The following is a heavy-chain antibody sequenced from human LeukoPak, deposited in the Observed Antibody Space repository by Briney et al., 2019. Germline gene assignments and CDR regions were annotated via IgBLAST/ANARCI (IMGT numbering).Heavy chain of an antibody. Sequence: GGSLRLSCAASGFTFSDYWMHWVRQAPGKGLVWVSRINSDASRPSYADSVKGRFTISRDNAKNSLYLQMNSLRAEDTAVYYCARDRRYTYDYWGQGTLATVSS. CDR1: GFTFSDYW. CDR2: INSDASRP. CDR3: ARDRRYTYDY. V-gene: IGHV3-74*01. J-gene: IGHJ4*02. D-gene: IGHD5-18*01.